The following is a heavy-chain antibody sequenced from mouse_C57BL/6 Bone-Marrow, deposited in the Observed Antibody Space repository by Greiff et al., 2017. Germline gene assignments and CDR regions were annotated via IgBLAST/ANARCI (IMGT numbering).Heavy chain of an antibody. V-gene: IGHV1-72*01. J-gene: IGHJ1*03. CDR3: AHGNYFYWYFAV. D-gene: IGHD2-1*01. Sequence: QVQLQQPGAELVKPGASVKLSCKASGYTFTSYWMHWVQQRPGRGLEWIGRIGPNSGGTKYNEKFKSKATLTVDKPSSTAYMQLSSLTSEDSAVYYSAHGNYFYWYFAVGGTGTTVTVSS. CDR1: GYTFTSYW. CDR2: IGPNSGGT.